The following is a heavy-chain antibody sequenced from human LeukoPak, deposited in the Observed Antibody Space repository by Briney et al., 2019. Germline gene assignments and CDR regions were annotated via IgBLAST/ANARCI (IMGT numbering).Heavy chain of an antibody. D-gene: IGHD2-2*01. J-gene: IGHJ6*02. Sequence: ASVKVSCKASGGTFSSYAISWVRQAPGQGLEWMGRIIPILGIANYAQKFQGRVTITADKSTSTAYMELSSLRSGDTAVYYCARETVVVPAAIQAYYYYGMDVWGQGTTVTVSS. CDR2: IIPILGIA. CDR1: GGTFSSYA. V-gene: IGHV1-69*04. CDR3: ARETVVVPAAIQAYYYYGMDV.